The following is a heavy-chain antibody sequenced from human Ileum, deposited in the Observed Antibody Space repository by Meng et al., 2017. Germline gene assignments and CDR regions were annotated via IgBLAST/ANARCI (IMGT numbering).Heavy chain of an antibody. D-gene: IGHD3-10*01. CDR1: GFTFSNSA. CDR3: AKVLMYGSGSSKWFDP. V-gene: IGHV3-23*01. J-gene: IGHJ5*02. CDR2: ISGESDIT. Sequence: GESLKISCAASGFTFSNSAMSWVRQAPGKGLEWVSAISGESDITYYADSVKGRFTVTRDNSKNTLYLQMNSLTAEDTAVYYSAKVLMYGSGSSKWFDPWGQGTLVTVSS.